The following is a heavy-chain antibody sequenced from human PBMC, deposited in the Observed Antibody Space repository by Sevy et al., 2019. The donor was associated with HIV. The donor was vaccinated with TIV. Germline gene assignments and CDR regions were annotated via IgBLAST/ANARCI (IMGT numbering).Heavy chain of an antibody. J-gene: IGHJ4*02. CDR3: ARGLAIEGLYFDF. Sequence: SETLSLSCSFSGDFISTYYWTWIRQAPGKGVDWIGSIQYSGPTNYNPSLKSRVTISIDTSKNQFSLNLSSVTAADTALYFCARGLAIEGLYFDFWGQGILVTVSS. D-gene: IGHD1-26*01. CDR2: IQYSGPT. CDR1: GDFISTYY. V-gene: IGHV4-59*13.